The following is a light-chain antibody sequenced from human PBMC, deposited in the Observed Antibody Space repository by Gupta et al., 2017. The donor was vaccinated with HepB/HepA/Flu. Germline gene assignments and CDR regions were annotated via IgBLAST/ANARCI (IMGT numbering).Light chain of an antibody. CDR1: RPNIGAGYD. CDR3: QSYDISLSAWV. Sequence: QSVLTQPPSVSGAPGQRVPISCTGSRPNIGAGYDVHWSQQLPGAGPKLLIYGDSNRPSGVPDRFSVSKSGTSASLAITGLQAEDEAYYYCQSYDISLSAWVFGGGTKLTVL. J-gene: IGLJ3*02. V-gene: IGLV1-40*01. CDR2: GDS.